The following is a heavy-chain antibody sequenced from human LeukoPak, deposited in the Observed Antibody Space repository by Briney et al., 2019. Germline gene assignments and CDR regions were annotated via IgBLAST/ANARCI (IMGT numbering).Heavy chain of an antibody. CDR3: AKGLGYCSGGSCQDYYYYGMDV. V-gene: IGHV3-23*01. J-gene: IGHJ6*02. Sequence: PGGSLRLSCAASGFTLSSNAMNWVRQAPGKGLEWVSGISGSGGSTYYADSVKGRFTISRDKSKNTLYLLMISLRAEDTAVYYCAKGLGYCSGGSCQDYYYYGMDVWGQGTTVTVSS. D-gene: IGHD2-15*01. CDR2: ISGSGGST. CDR1: GFTLSSNA.